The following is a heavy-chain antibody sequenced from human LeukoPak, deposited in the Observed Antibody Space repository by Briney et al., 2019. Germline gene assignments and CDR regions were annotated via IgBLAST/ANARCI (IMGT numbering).Heavy chain of an antibody. CDR3: ARRADSSSWLRMWLDP. CDR1: GYTFTGSY. D-gene: IGHD6-13*01. CDR2: INPNSGDT. V-gene: IGHV1-2*02. J-gene: IGHJ5*02. Sequence: ASVKVSCKASGYTFTGSYMHWVRQAPGQGLEWMGWINPNSGDTTYARKYQGRATMTRDTSNNIVYMEINRLRSDDTAVYDCARRADSSSWLRMWLDPWGQGTLVTVSS.